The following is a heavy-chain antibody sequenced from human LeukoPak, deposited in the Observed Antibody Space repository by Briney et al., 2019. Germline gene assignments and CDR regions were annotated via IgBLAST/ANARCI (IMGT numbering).Heavy chain of an antibody. J-gene: IGHJ5*02. D-gene: IGHD6-13*01. CDR3: AREATYSSSWYRARLNWFDP. CDR1: GGSISSNSYY. V-gene: IGHV4-39*07. Sequence: SETLSLTCSVSGGSISSNSYYWDWIRQPPGKGMEWIGSIYSSGSTYYNPSLKSRVTFSVDTSKNLVSLRLNSVTAADTAVYYCAREATYSSSWYRARLNWFDPWGQGTLVTVSS. CDR2: IYSSGST.